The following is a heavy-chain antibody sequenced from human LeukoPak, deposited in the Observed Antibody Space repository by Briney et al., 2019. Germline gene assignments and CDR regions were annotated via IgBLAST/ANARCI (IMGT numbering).Heavy chain of an antibody. Sequence: GSLRLSCAASGFTFSSYSMNWVRQAPGKGLEWIGEINHSGSTNYNPSLKGRVTISVDTSKNQFSLKLSSVTAADTAVYYCARESLSSSWDWGQGTLVTVSS. CDR3: ARESLSSSWD. D-gene: IGHD6-13*01. J-gene: IGHJ4*02. CDR1: GFTFSSYS. V-gene: IGHV4-34*01. CDR2: INHSGST.